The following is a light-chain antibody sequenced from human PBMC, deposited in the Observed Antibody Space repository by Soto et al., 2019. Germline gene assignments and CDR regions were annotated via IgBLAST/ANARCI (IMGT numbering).Light chain of an antibody. V-gene: IGLV1-40*01. CDR2: GNN. CDR3: QSFDSRLMDEV. Sequence: QAVVTQPPSVSGAPGQRVTISCTGSNSDIGAGYDVHWYQQHLPGTAPKLLIYGNNNRPSGVPDRFSGSKSGTSASLAITGLQAEDEADYYCQSFDSRLMDEVFGTGTKLTVL. CDR1: NSDIGAGYD. J-gene: IGLJ1*01.